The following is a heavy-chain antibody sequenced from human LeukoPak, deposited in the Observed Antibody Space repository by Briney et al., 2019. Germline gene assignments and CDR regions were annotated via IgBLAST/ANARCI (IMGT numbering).Heavy chain of an antibody. Sequence: ASVKVSCKASGYTFTGYFMHWVRQAPGQGLEWMGWINPNSGGATYAQKFQGRVTMTRDTSISTAYMELSRLRSDDTAVYYCARSGGWVPFDYWGQGTLVTVSS. J-gene: IGHJ4*02. D-gene: IGHD6-19*01. V-gene: IGHV1-2*02. CDR3: ARSGGWVPFDY. CDR1: GYTFTGYF. CDR2: INPNSGGA.